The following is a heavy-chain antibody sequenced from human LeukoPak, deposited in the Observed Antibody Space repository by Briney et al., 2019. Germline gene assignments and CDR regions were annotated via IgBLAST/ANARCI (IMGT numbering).Heavy chain of an antibody. D-gene: IGHD6-6*01. CDR2: IIPIFGTA. V-gene: IGHV1-69*05. Sequence: SSVKVSCKASGGTFSSYAISWVRQAPGQGLEWMGGIIPIFGTANYAQKLQGRVTITTDESTSTAYMELSSLRSEDTAVYYCARDGGEYSSSSFDYWGQGTLVTVSS. CDR1: GGTFSSYA. J-gene: IGHJ4*02. CDR3: ARDGGEYSSSSFDY.